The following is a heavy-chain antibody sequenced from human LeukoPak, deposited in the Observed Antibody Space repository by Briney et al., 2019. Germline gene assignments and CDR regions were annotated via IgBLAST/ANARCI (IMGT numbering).Heavy chain of an antibody. D-gene: IGHD2-2*02. J-gene: IGHJ3*02. CDR1: GGSISSSSYY. CDR2: IYHSGST. Sequence: SETLSLTCTVSGGSISSSSYYWGWIRQPPEKGLEWIGSIYHSGSTYYNPSLKSRVTISVDTSKNQFSLKLSPVTAADTAVYYCARHGALIVVVPAAIAGSFDIWGQGTMVTVSS. CDR3: ARHGALIVVVPAAIAGSFDI. V-gene: IGHV4-39*01.